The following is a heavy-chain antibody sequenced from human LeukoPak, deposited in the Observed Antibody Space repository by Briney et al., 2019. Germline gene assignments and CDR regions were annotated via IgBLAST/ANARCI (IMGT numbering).Heavy chain of an antibody. CDR2: IYPGDSDT. CDR1: GSPFTTYW. V-gene: IGHV5-51*01. D-gene: IGHD3-16*01. J-gene: IGHJ4*02. CDR3: ARRSGGFDY. Sequence: GASLKISCKGSGSPFTTYWIGWVRQMRGKGLELMGIIYPGDSDTRYSPSFQGQVTISADKSISTAYLQWSSLKASDTAMYYCARRSGGFDYWGQGTLVTVSS.